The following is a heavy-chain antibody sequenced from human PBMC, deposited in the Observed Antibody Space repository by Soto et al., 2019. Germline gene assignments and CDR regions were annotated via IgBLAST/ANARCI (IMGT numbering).Heavy chain of an antibody. CDR1: GYSMTNGGYY. J-gene: IGHJ6*02. Sequence: PSETLSLTCTVSGYSMTNGGYYWSWIRHLPGKGLEWIGYIYYSGGTQFNPSLKSRVSMSVDTSKNQFSLRLSSVTAADTAVYFCARSSSKTLDVWGQGTTVTVSS. CDR2: IYYSGGT. CDR3: ARSSSKTLDV. V-gene: IGHV4-31*03.